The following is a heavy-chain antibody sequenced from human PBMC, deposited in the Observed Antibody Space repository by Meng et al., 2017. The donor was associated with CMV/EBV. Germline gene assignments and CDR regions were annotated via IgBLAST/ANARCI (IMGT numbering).Heavy chain of an antibody. J-gene: IGHJ3*02. CDR1: GGTFSSYT. D-gene: IGHD6-13*01. Sequence: SVKVSCKASGGTFSSYTISWVRQAPGQGLEWMGRIIPILGIANYAQKFQGRVTITADKSTSTAYVELSSLRSEDTAVYYCARLLTIAAAGRNAFDIWGQGTMVTVSS. V-gene: IGHV1-69*02. CDR2: IIPILGIA. CDR3: ARLLTIAAAGRNAFDI.